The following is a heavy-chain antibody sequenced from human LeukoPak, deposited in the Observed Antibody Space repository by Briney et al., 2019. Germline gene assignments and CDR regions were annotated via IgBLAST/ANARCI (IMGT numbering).Heavy chain of an antibody. Sequence: SETLSLTCAVYGGSFSGYYWSWIRQPPGKGLEWIGEINHSGSTNYNPSLKSRVTISVDTSKNQFSLKLSSVTAADTAVYYCAGGGKTYYYDSSGYYPLRLFDYWGQGTLVTVSS. D-gene: IGHD3-22*01. CDR2: INHSGST. J-gene: IGHJ4*02. CDR1: GGSFSGYY. V-gene: IGHV4-34*01. CDR3: AGGGKTYYYDSSGYYPLRLFDY.